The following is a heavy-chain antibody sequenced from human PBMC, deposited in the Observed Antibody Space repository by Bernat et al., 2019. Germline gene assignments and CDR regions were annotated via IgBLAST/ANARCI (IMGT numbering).Heavy chain of an antibody. J-gene: IGHJ3*02. Sequence: QVQLVESGGGVVQPGRSLRLSCAASGFTFSSYAMHWVRQAPGEGLEWVAVISYDGSNKYYADSVKGRFTISRDNSKNTLYLQMNSLRAEDTAVYYCARALYYYDSSGPGAFDIWGQGTMVTVSS. V-gene: IGHV3-30-3*01. CDR1: GFTFSSYA. D-gene: IGHD3-22*01. CDR2: ISYDGSNK. CDR3: ARALYYYDSSGPGAFDI.